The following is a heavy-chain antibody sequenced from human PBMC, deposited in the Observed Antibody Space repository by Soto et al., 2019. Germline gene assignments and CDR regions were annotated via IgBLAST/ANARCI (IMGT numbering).Heavy chain of an antibody. CDR3: AKDLPYYDFWSGYPYFDY. CDR2: ISYDGSNK. V-gene: IGHV3-30*18. CDR1: GFTFSSYG. J-gene: IGHJ4*02. D-gene: IGHD3-3*01. Sequence: QVQLVESGGGVVQPGRSLRLSCAASGFTFSSYGMHWVRQAPGKGLEWVAVISYDGSNKYYADSVKGRFTISRDNSKNTLYLQMNSLRAEDTAVYYCAKDLPYYDFWSGYPYFDYWGQGTLVTVSS.